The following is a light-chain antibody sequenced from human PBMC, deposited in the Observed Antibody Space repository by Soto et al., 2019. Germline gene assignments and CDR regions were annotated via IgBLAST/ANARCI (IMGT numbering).Light chain of an antibody. CDR1: SGYVGTYSL. CDR3: CLYVDATTYV. J-gene: IGLJ1*01. V-gene: IGLV2-23*01. CDR2: EGH. Sequence: SVLAQPASVSGSPGQSITISCTGASGYVGTYSLVSWYQQHPGKAPKVVIYEGHKRPSGVPDRFSGSTSVNTASLTISGLQTDDEADYYCCLYVDATTYVFGTGTKVTVL.